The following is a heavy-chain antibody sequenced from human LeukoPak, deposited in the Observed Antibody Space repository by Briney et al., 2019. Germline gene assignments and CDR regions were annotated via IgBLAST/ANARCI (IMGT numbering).Heavy chain of an antibody. CDR3: ARETSSWYLDYFDY. D-gene: IGHD6-13*01. CDR1: GFTFSSYS. V-gene: IGHV3-48*01. Sequence: GGSLRLSCAASGFTFSSYSMNWVRQAPGKGLEWVSYISSSSTIYYADSVKGRFTISRDNAKNSLYLQMNSLRAEDTAVYYCARETSSWYLDYFDYWGQGTLVTVSS. J-gene: IGHJ4*02. CDR2: ISSSSTI.